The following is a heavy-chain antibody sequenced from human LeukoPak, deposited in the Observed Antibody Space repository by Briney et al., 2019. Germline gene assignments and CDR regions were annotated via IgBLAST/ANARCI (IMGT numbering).Heavy chain of an antibody. CDR1: GFTVSSNY. D-gene: IGHD4-17*01. J-gene: IGHJ6*02. CDR2: IYSGGST. Sequence: GGSLRLSCAASGFTVSSNYMSWVRQAPGKGLEWVSVIYSGGSTYYADSVKGRFTISRDNSKNTLYLQMNSLRVEDTAVYYCARASALGTVTPYYGMDVWGQGTTVTVSS. CDR3: ARASALGTVTPYYGMDV. V-gene: IGHV3-53*01.